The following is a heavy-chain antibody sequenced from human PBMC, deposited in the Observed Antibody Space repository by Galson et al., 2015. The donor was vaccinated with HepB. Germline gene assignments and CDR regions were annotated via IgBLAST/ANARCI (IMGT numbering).Heavy chain of an antibody. V-gene: IGHV3-30*04. Sequence: SLRLSCAASGFTFSSYNMHWVRQAPGKGLEWVALISFDGINKYYADSVKGRFTISRDNSKNTLYLQMANLRVEDTALYYCAKGDVLRFLEWFPSDDYYYYGMDVWGQGTTVTVSS. J-gene: IGHJ6*02. CDR2: ISFDGINK. D-gene: IGHD3-3*01. CDR1: GFTFSSYN. CDR3: AKGDVLRFLEWFPSDDYYYYGMDV.